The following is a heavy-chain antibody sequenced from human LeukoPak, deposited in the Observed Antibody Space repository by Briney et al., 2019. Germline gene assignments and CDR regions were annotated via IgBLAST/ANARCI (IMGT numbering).Heavy chain of an antibody. CDR3: AREGCSGGSCYDI. V-gene: IGHV4-61*02. CDR2: IYTSGST. J-gene: IGHJ3*02. D-gene: IGHD2-15*01. Sequence: PSQTLSHTCIEPGGSPSSGSYYWSWIRQPAGKGMEWLGRIYTSGSTNYNPSLKSRATISVDTSKNQFSLKLSSVTAADTAVYYCAREGCSGGSCYDIWGQGTMVTVSS. CDR1: GGSPSSGSYY.